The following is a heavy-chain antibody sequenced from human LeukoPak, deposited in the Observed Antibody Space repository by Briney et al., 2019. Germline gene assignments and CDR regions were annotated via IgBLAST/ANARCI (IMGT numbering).Heavy chain of an antibody. CDR1: RYSFPNYW. V-gene: IGHV5-51*06. Sequence: GESLRISCKGSRYSFPNYWIGSVRHMPGKGLEWMGIIYPGDSDTTYKPSFQSHSTVSPDMSISTAYLQWSSLKASDTAMYYCARSRAEKVPVWGSYRHHDAFDLWGQGTRVTVSS. J-gene: IGHJ3*01. CDR2: IYPGDSDT. D-gene: IGHD3-16*02. CDR3: ARSRAEKVPVWGSYRHHDAFDL.